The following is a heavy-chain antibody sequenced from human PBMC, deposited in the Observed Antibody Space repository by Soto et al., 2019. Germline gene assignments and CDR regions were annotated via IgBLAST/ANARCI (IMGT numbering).Heavy chain of an antibody. Sequence: QLQESGPGLVKPSETLSLTCTVSGGSIISFYWSWLRQPPGKGPEWIASLSNSGTANYNPSLRGRVTMSQDTSKNQLSLKLNSLTAADTAVYYCASHPKWEPQRFDYWGQGTLATVSS. J-gene: IGHJ4*02. CDR3: ASHPKWEPQRFDY. CDR2: LSNSGTA. CDR1: GGSIISFY. D-gene: IGHD1-26*01. V-gene: IGHV4-59*08.